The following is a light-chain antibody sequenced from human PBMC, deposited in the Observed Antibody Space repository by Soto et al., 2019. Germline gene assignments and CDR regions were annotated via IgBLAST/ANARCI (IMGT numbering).Light chain of an antibody. J-gene: IGLJ3*02. CDR3: GSYTSATTWV. CDR2: RVL. CDR1: SSDIGRYDY. V-gene: IGLV2-14*01. Sequence: QSVLTQPASVSGSPGQSITISCTGTSSDIGRYDYVSWYQQIPGKAPKLIIYRVLNRPSGVSDRFSGSKSGNSASLTISGLQTEDEADYFCGSYTSATTWVFGGGTKLTVL.